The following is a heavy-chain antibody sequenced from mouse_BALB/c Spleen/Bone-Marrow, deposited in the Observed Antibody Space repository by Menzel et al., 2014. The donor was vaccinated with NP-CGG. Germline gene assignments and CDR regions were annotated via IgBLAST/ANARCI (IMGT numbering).Heavy chain of an antibody. Sequence: VQLQQSGPDLVKRGASVKISCKSSVDTFIEYIMFWVKQSHGKSLEWIGGINPNNDGTSYNQKFKGKTTLTEDKSNSTAYMELRSMTYEDSAVYYCLRQPGLSIDYWGQGTTLTVSS. CDR1: VDTFIEYI. CDR3: LRQPGLSIDY. CDR2: INPNNDGT. V-gene: IGHV1-18*01. J-gene: IGHJ2*01. D-gene: IGHD3-2*01.